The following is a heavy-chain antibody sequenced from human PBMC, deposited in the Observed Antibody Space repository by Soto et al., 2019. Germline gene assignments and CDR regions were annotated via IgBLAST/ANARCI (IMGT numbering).Heavy chain of an antibody. J-gene: IGHJ3*02. V-gene: IGHV3-33*01. CDR3: ARTGVGYPDAFDI. CDR2: IWYDGSNK. CDR1: GLTFSSYG. D-gene: IGHD5-18*01. Sequence: QVQLVESGGGVVQPGRSLRLSCAASGLTFSSYGMHWVRQAPGKGLEWVAVIWYDGSNKYYADSVKGRFTISRDNSKNTLYLQVNTLRAEDTAVYYCARTGVGYPDAFDIWGPGTMVTVSS.